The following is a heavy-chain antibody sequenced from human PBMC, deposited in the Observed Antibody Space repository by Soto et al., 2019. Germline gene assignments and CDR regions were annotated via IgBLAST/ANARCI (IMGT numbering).Heavy chain of an antibody. D-gene: IGHD2-15*01. CDR1: GGSFSGYY. Sequence: QVQLQQWGAGLLKPSETLSLTCAVYGGSFSGYYWSWIRQPPGKGLGWMGEINHSGSTNYNPSLKSRVTISVDTSKNQFSLKLSSVTAADTAVYYCARVHSSVLPRRVYYYYYMDVWGKGTTVTVSS. CDR3: ARVHSSVLPRRVYYYYYMDV. CDR2: INHSGST. V-gene: IGHV4-34*01. J-gene: IGHJ6*03.